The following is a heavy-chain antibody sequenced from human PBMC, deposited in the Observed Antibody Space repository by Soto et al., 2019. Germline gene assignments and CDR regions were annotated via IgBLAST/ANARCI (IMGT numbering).Heavy chain of an antibody. CDR3: ARGVVTATLGGDY. J-gene: IGHJ4*02. CDR1: GCTFSSYA. D-gene: IGHD2-21*02. Sequence: QVQLVESGGGVVQPGRSLRLSCAASGCTFSSYAMHWVRQAPGKGLEWVAVISYDGSNKYYADSVKGRFTISRDNSKNTLYLQMNSLRAEDTAVYYCARGVVTATLGGDYWGQGTLVTVSS. CDR2: ISYDGSNK. V-gene: IGHV3-30-3*01.